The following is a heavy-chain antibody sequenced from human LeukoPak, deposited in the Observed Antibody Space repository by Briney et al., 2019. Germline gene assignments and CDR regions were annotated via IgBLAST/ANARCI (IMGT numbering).Heavy chain of an antibody. Sequence: SVKVSCKASGGTFSSYAISWVRQAPGQGLEWMGGIIPIFGTANYAQKFQGRVTITTDESTSTAYMELRSLRSDDTAVYYCAREHEQWLTDYWGQGTLVTVSS. J-gene: IGHJ4*02. CDR2: IIPIFGTA. CDR3: AREHEQWLTDY. D-gene: IGHD6-19*01. CDR1: GGTFSSYA. V-gene: IGHV1-69*05.